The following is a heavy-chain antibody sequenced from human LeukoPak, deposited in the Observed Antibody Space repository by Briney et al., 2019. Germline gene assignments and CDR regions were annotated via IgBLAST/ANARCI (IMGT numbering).Heavy chain of an antibody. V-gene: IGHV4-34*01. D-gene: IGHD4-23*01. Sequence: SETLSLTCAVSGGSFFGSHWNWIRQSPEEGLEWIGEINHSGRTNYNPSLKRRVTISVATSQSQFFLKLASVTAADTAVYYCARDPTTVVTLPYYFDFWGQGTLVTVSA. CDR3: ARDPTTVVTLPYYFDF. CDR2: INHSGRT. CDR1: GGSFFGSH. J-gene: IGHJ4*02.